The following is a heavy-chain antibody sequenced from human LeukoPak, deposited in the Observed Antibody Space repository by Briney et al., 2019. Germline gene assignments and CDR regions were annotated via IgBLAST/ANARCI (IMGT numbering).Heavy chain of an antibody. V-gene: IGHV4-34*01. Sequence: SETLSLTCAVYGGSFSGYYWCWICQPPGKGLERIGESNHSGSTNYNPSLKSRVTISVDKSKNQFSLRLTSVTAADTAVYYCARELWFVNAPGSWFDPWGQGTLVTVSS. CDR3: ARELWFVNAPGSWFDP. CDR2: SNHSGST. D-gene: IGHD3-10*01. CDR1: GGSFSGYY. J-gene: IGHJ5*02.